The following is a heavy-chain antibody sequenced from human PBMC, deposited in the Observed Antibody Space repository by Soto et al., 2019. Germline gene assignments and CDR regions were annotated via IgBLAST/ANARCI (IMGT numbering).Heavy chain of an antibody. Sequence: QLQLQESGPGLVKPSETLSLTCTVSGGSISSSSYYWGWIRQPPGKGLEWIGRIYYSGSTYYNPSLKSRVTISVVTSKNHFALTLSSVTAAETAVYYCARTTQDILTGYFLDYWVQGTLVTVSS. CDR2: IYYSGST. V-gene: IGHV4-39*02. CDR1: GGSISSSSYY. D-gene: IGHD3-9*01. CDR3: ARTTQDILTGYFLDY. J-gene: IGHJ4*02.